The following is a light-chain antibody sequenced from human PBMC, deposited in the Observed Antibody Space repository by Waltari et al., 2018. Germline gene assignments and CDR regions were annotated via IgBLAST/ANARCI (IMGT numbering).Light chain of an antibody. J-gene: IGLJ3*02. CDR3: AAWDDSLEGWV. CDR2: NNN. V-gene: IGLV1-44*01. CDR1: SSNIGNTT. Sequence: QSVLTQPPSAPGTPGPRVTLSCFGRSSNIGNTTVSRDLQVPGPAPKLPIYNNNQRPSGVPERFSGSKSGTSASLAISWLQSEDEAEYSCAAWDDSLEGWVFGGGTRLTVL.